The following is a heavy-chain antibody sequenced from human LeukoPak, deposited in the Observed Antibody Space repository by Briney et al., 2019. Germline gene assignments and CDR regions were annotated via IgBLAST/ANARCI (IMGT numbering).Heavy chain of an antibody. J-gene: IGHJ4*02. CDR1: GGTFSSYA. CDR2: IIPIFGTA. D-gene: IGHD1-26*01. CDR3: ARRNSGSYSAYFDY. V-gene: IGHV1-69*05. Sequence: GASVKVSCKASGGTFSSYAISWVRQAPGQGLEWMGAIIPIFGTANYAQKFQGRVTITTDESTSTAYMELSSLRSEDTAVYYCARRNSGSYSAYFDYWGQGTLVTVSS.